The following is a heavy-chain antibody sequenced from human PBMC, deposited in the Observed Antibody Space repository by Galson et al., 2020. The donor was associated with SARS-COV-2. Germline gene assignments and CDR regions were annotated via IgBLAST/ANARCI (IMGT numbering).Heavy chain of an antibody. J-gene: IGHJ6*04. CDR3: ARDWGTVVVIAKSWMDV. CDR1: GYTFTSYG. CDR2: ISAYNGNT. D-gene: IGHD2-21*01. Sequence: ASVKVSCKASGYTFTSYGISWVRQAPGQGLEWMGWISAYNGNTNYAQKLQGRVTMTTDTSTSTAYMELRSLRSDDTAVYYCARDWGTVVVIAKSWMDVWGKGTTVTVSS. V-gene: IGHV1-18*01.